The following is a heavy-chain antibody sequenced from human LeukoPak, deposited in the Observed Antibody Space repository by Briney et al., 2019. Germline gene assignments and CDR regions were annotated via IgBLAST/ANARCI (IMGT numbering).Heavy chain of an antibody. Sequence: GASVKVSCKASGGTLSSYAISWVRQAPGQGLEWMGRIIPILGIANYAQKFQGRVTITADKSTSTAYMELSSLRSEDTAVYYCALKAYSSGWYEGRFDYWGQGTLVTVSS. J-gene: IGHJ4*02. D-gene: IGHD6-19*01. CDR3: ALKAYSSGWYEGRFDY. V-gene: IGHV1-69*04. CDR2: IIPILGIA. CDR1: GGTLSSYA.